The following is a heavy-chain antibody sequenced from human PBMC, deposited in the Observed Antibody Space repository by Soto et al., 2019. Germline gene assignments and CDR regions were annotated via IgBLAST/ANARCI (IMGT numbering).Heavy chain of an antibody. J-gene: IGHJ6*02. CDR3: ARDWGQQWLAYGMDV. Sequence: ASVKVSCKTSGYTFTNYGISWVRQAPGQGLEWVGWISTYNGHTTSAQKLQGRVTMTTDTSTRTVYMELRSLRSDDTAVYYCARDWGQQWLAYGMDVWGQGTTVTVSS. D-gene: IGHD6-19*01. CDR1: GYTFTNYG. V-gene: IGHV1-18*01. CDR2: ISTYNGHT.